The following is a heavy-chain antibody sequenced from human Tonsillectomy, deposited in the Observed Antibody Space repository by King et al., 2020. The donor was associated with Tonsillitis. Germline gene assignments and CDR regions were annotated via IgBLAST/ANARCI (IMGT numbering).Heavy chain of an antibody. CDR2: IIPILGIV. CDR3: ARDGKTYYYDSSGYYYNACDI. Sequence: QLVQSGAEVKKPGSSVKVSCKASGGAFSSYAISWVRQAPGQGLEWMGRIIPILGIVNYAQKFQGRVTITADTSTSTAYMELSSLRSEDTAVYYCARDGKTYYYDSSGYYYNACDIWGQGTMGTVSS. CDR1: GGAFSSYA. V-gene: IGHV1-69*04. D-gene: IGHD3-22*01. J-gene: IGHJ3*02.